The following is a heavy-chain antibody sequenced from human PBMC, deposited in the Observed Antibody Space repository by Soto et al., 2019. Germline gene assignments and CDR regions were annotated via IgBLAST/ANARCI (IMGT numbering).Heavy chain of an antibody. CDR3: ARMATCGSLNWFDP. Sequence: ASLTRSRKGSGYSITIDHVARLSQDTRQGLEWMGWMNPGSGDTGYAQKFQGRVTMTRDISIATAYMELSSLRSDDTAIYYCARMATCGSLNWFDPWGQGTLVTVSS. V-gene: IGHV1-8*01. CDR1: GYSITIDH. CDR2: MNPGSGDT. J-gene: IGHJ5*02. D-gene: IGHD3-10*01.